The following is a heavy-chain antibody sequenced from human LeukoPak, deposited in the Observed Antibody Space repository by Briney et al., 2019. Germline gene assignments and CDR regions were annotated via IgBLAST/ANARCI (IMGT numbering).Heavy chain of an antibody. CDR3: ARGVPYYYDSSGYYHFDY. V-gene: IGHV4-31*03. CDR2: IYYSGST. D-gene: IGHD3-22*01. CDR1: GGSISSGGYY. J-gene: IGHJ4*02. Sequence: ASETLSLTCTVSGGSISSGGYYWSWIRQHPGKGLEWIGYIYYSGSTYYNPSLKSRVTISVDTSKNQFSLKLSSVTAADTAVYYCARGVPYYYDSSGYYHFDYWGQGTLVTVSS.